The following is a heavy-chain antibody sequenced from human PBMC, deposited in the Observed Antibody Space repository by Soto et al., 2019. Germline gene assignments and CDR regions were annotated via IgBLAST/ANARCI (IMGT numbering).Heavy chain of an antibody. CDR3: ARRYGGHLDY. CDR2: IYYSGST. Sequence: QVQLQESGPGLVKPSETLSLTCTVSGDSFSNYYWSWIRQPPGKGLEWIGYIYYSGSTNYNPSLXSXVXIXVDTSKNQFSLRLSSVTAADTAVDYCARRYGGHLDYWGQGTLVTVSS. V-gene: IGHV4-59*08. D-gene: IGHD5-18*01. J-gene: IGHJ4*02. CDR1: GDSFSNYY.